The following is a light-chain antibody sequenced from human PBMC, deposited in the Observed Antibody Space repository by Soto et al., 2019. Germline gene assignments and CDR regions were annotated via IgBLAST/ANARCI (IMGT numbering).Light chain of an antibody. CDR1: QNSNSW. J-gene: IGKJ1*01. CDR3: QHYGGVWT. V-gene: IGKV1-5*01. Sequence: DIRMTQYPSTLSASVGDRVTIACRASQNSNSWLAWYQQKPGKAPKLLIYDASSLESGVPSRCSGGGSGTEFTLTISSLQPDDFATYHCQHYGGVWTFGQLTKVDIK. CDR2: DAS.